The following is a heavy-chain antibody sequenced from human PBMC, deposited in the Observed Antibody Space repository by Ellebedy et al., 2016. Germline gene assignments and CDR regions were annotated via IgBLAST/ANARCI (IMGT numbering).Heavy chain of an antibody. CDR3: AKDRNYAFDI. J-gene: IGHJ3*02. V-gene: IGHV3-74*01. Sequence: GESLKISCAASGFTFSSYWMHWVRQAPGKGLVWVSRINSDGGSPSYADSVKGRFTISRDNSKNTLYLQMNSLRAEDTAVYYCAKDRNYAFDIWGQGTMVTVSS. D-gene: IGHD4-11*01. CDR2: INSDGGSP. CDR1: GFTFSSYW.